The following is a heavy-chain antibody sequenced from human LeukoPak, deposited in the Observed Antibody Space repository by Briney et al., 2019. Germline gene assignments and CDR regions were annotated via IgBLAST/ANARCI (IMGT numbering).Heavy chain of an antibody. Sequence: GESLRLSCAASGFTFSDYYMTWIRQAPGKGLEWISYISTSAGTIYYADSVKGRFTISRDNAKNSLYLQMNSLRAEDTAVYYCARDAIDSSGFDFAYWGQGTLVTVSS. D-gene: IGHD3-22*01. V-gene: IGHV3-11*01. CDR1: GFTFSDYY. CDR2: ISTSAGTI. J-gene: IGHJ4*02. CDR3: ARDAIDSSGFDFAY.